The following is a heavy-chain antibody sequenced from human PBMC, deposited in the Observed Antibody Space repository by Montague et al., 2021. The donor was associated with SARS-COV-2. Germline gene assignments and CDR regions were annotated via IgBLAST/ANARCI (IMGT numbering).Heavy chain of an antibody. J-gene: IGHJ4*02. Sequence: SETLSLTCTVSGYSISSGYYWGWIRQPPGKGLEWIGSIYHSGSTYYNPSLKGRVTISVDTSKNQFSLKLSSVTAADTAVYYCARGREYSSSAGFDYWGQGTLVTVSS. V-gene: IGHV4-38-2*02. D-gene: IGHD6-6*01. CDR2: IYHSGST. CDR1: GYSISSGYY. CDR3: ARGREYSSSAGFDY.